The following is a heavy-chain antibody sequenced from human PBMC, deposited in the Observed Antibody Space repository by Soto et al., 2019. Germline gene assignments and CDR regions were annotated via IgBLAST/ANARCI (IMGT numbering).Heavy chain of an antibody. Sequence: QLQLQESGPGLVKPSETLSLTCTVSGGSISSTSFYWGWIRQPPGKGLEWIGTIYYSGSTYYNPSLNGRVTISVDTSNHQFSLKLSSVTAPDTAVYYCARLLEKYNWFDPWGQGTLVTVSS. J-gene: IGHJ5*02. CDR2: IYYSGST. CDR3: ARLLEKYNWFDP. V-gene: IGHV4-39*01. CDR1: GGSISSTSFY.